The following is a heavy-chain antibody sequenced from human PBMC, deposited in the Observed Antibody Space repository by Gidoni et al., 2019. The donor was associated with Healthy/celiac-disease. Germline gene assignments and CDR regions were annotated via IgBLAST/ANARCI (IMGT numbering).Heavy chain of an antibody. CDR3: ARDRGVAMTFDI. CDR2: IWYDGSNK. CDR1: GFTFSSYG. D-gene: IGHD1-26*01. V-gene: IGHV3-33*01. Sequence: QVQLVESGGGVVQPGRSLRLSWAASGFTFSSYGMHWVRQAPGKGLEWVAVIWYDGSNKYYADSVKGRFTISRDNSKNTLYLQMNSLRAEDTAVYYCARDRGVAMTFDIWGQGTMVTVSS. J-gene: IGHJ3*02.